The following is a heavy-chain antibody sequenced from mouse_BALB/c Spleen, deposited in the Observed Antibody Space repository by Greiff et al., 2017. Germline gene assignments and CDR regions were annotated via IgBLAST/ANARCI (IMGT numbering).Heavy chain of an antibody. CDR1: GFAFSSYD. V-gene: IGHV5-12-1*01. CDR3: ARHGGYGRSFAY. J-gene: IGHJ3*01. CDR2: ISSGGGST. D-gene: IGHD1-1*01. Sequence: EVMLVESGGGLVKPGGSLKLSCAASGFAFSSYDMSWVRQTPEKRLEWVAYISSGGGSTYYPDTVKGRFTISRDNAKNTLYLQMSSLKSEDTAMYYYARHGGYGRSFAYWGQGTLVTVSA.